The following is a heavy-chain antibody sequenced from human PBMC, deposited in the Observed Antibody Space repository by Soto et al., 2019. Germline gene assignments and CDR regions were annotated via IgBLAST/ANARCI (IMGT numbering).Heavy chain of an antibody. D-gene: IGHD6-13*01. CDR1: GFTFSDYY. CDR2: ISSSSSYT. Sequence: QVQLVESGGGLVKPGGSLRLSCAASGFTFSDYYMSWIRQAPGKGLEWVSYISSSSSYTNYADSVKGRFTISRDNAKNSLYLQMNSLRAEDTAVYYCARDRTASVRPPDSSSWYEANYWGQGTLVTVSS. V-gene: IGHV3-11*05. J-gene: IGHJ4*02. CDR3: ARDRTASVRPPDSSSWYEANY.